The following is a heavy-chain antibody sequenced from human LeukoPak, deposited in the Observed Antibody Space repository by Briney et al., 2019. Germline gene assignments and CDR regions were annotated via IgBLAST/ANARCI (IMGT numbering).Heavy chain of an antibody. CDR1: SIRFADHW. V-gene: IGHV3-74*01. CDR2: SDRDGVVR. Sequence: PGGSLRLSCVGSSIRFADHWMLWVRQVPGKPPAWVARSDRDGVVREYADSVKGRFTIPRDNARNTIHLEMNRLKVEDTAMYYCVASRWSGALDFWGQGSLVTVSS. J-gene: IGHJ4*02. CDR3: VASRWSGALDF. D-gene: IGHD3-3*01.